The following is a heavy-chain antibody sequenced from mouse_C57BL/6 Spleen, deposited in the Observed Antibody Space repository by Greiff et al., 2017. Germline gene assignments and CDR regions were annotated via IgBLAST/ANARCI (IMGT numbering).Heavy chain of an antibody. CDR1: GFTFSSYA. CDR2: ISDGGSYT. V-gene: IGHV5-4*01. J-gene: IGHJ4*01. Sequence: EVHLVESGGGLVKPGGSLKLSCAASGFTFSSYAMSWVRQTPEKRLEWVATISDGGSYTYYPDNVKGRFTISRDNAKNNLYLQMSHLKSEDTAMYYCAREDYYGYYAMDYWGQGTSVTVSS. D-gene: IGHD1-1*01. CDR3: AREDYYGYYAMDY.